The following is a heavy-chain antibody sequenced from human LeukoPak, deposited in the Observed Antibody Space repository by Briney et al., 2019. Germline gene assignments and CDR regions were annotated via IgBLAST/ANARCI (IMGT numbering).Heavy chain of an antibody. CDR3: ARDWPARGYSYDYYFDY. J-gene: IGHJ4*02. CDR2: IIPIFGTA. CDR1: GGTFSSYA. Sequence: SVKVSCKASGGTFSSYAISWVRQAPGQGLEWMGGIIPIFGTANYAQKFQGGVTITADESTSTVYMELSRLRSDDTAVYYCARDWPARGYSYDYYFDYWGQGTLVTVSS. V-gene: IGHV1-69*01. D-gene: IGHD5-18*01.